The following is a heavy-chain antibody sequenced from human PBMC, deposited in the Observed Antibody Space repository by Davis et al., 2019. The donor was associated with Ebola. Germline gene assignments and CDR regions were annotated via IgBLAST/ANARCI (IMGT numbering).Heavy chain of an antibody. J-gene: IGHJ6*02. V-gene: IGHV4-4*02. CDR2: IYHSGST. CDR3: ARVTGYYDFWSGYFRGGMDV. D-gene: IGHD3-3*01. CDR1: GGSISSSNW. Sequence: SETLSLTCAVSGGSISSSNWWSWVRQPPGKGLEWIGEIYHSGSTNYNPSLKSRVTISVDKSKNQFSLKLSSVTAADTAVYYCARVTGYYDFWSGYFRGGMDVWGQGTTVTVSS.